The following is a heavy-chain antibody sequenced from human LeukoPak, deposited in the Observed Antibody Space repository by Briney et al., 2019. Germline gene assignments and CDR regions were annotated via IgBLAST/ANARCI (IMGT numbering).Heavy chain of an antibody. J-gene: IGHJ4*02. Sequence: GGSLRLSCAASGFTFISYSMNWVRQAPGKGLEWVSSISSSSSYIFYADSVKGRFTISRDNAKNSLYLQMDSLRAEDTAVYYCARGFGSSWFYLDYWGQGTLVTVSS. V-gene: IGHV3-21*01. CDR3: ARGFGSSWFYLDY. D-gene: IGHD6-13*01. CDR1: GFTFISYS. CDR2: ISSSSSYI.